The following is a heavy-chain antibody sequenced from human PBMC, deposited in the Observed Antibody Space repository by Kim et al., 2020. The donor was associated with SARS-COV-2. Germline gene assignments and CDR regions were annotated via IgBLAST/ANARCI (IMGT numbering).Heavy chain of an antibody. V-gene: IGHV7-4-1*02. Sequence: ASVKVSCKASGYTFTSYAMNWVRQAPGQGLEWMGWINTNTGNPTYAQGFTGRFVFSLDTSVSTAYLQISSLKAEDTAVYYCARDRVYDYVWGSYRYEGFDYWGQGTLVTVSS. CDR2: INTNTGNP. CDR1: GYTFTSYA. D-gene: IGHD3-16*02. CDR3: ARDRVYDYVWGSYRYEGFDY. J-gene: IGHJ4*02.